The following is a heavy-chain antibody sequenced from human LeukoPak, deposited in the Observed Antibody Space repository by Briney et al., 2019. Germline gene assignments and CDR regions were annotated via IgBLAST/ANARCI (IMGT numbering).Heavy chain of an antibody. V-gene: IGHV4-61*02. CDR1: GGSISSGSYY. CDR2: IYTSGST. Sequence: PSQTLSLTCTVSGGSISSGSYYWSWIRQPAGKGLEWIGRIYTSGSTNHNPSLKSRVTISVDTSKTQFSLKLSSVTAADTAVYYCARWGQQRTPAKISSRKNNWFDPWGQGTLVTVSS. CDR3: ARWGQQRTPAKISSRKNNWFDP. D-gene: IGHD6-13*01. J-gene: IGHJ5*02.